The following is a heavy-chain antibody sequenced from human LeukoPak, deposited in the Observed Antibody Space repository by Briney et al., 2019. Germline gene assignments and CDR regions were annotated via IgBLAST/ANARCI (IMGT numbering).Heavy chain of an antibody. J-gene: IGHJ4*02. D-gene: IGHD3-22*01. CDR3: AKRRGDSGYSFYFDY. CDR1: GFTFSSYA. Sequence: QSGGSLRLSCEASGFTFSSYAMSWVRQAPGKGLEWVSAISGSGGSTYYADSVKGRFTISRDNSKNTLYLQMNSLRAEDTAVYYCAKRRGDSGYSFYFDYWGQGTLVTVSS. CDR2: ISGSGGST. V-gene: IGHV3-23*01.